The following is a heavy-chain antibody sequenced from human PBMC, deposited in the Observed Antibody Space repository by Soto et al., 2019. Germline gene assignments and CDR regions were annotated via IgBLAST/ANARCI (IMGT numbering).Heavy chain of an antibody. D-gene: IGHD5-12*01. Sequence: SEALSLTCTVSIGSISRCGYYWSWILQHPGKGLEWIGYIYYSGSTYYNPSLKSRVTISVDTSKNQFSLKLSSVTAADTAVYYCARVRDGYPNWFDPWGQGTLVTVSS. V-gene: IGHV4-31*03. J-gene: IGHJ5*02. CDR2: IYYSGST. CDR3: ARVRDGYPNWFDP. CDR1: IGSISRCGYY.